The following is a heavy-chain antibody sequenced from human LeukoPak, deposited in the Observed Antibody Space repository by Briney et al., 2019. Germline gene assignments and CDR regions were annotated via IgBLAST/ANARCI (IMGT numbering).Heavy chain of an antibody. J-gene: IGHJ4*02. D-gene: IGHD6-13*01. CDR3: ARVYSSSWYAGRTAY. V-gene: IGHV3-20*04. Sequence: GGSLRLSCAASGFTFDDFGMSWVRQAPGKGLKWFFGINWNGGSTGYADSVKGRFTISRDNAKNSLYLQMNSLRAEDTALYYCARVYSSSWYAGRTAYRGQGTLVTVSS. CDR1: GFTFDDFG. CDR2: INWNGGST.